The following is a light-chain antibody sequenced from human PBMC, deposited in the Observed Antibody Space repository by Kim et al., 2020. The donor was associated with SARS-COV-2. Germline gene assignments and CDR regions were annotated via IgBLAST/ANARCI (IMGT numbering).Light chain of an antibody. J-gene: IGLJ2*01. CDR3: SSYTRSTTRI. CDR2: DVS. CDR1: SSDVGGYNY. Sequence: GQSITISCTGTSSDVGGYNYVSWYQQLPGKAPKLMIYDVSNRPSGVSDRFSGSKSGNTASLTISGLQAEDEADYYCSSYTRSTTRIFGGGTKVTVL. V-gene: IGLV2-14*03.